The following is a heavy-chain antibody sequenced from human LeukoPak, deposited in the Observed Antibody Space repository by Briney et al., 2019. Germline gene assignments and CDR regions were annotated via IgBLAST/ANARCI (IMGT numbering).Heavy chain of an antibody. D-gene: IGHD5-18*01. J-gene: IGHJ3*02. V-gene: IGHV4-39*01. Sequence: PSETLSLTCTVSGVSIISSTYYWGWIRQPPGKGLEWIGSIHHSGTTYYNPSLQSRVTISVDTSKNQFSLNLSSVTAADTAVYYCARHPYSYDAFDIWGQGTMVTVSS. CDR1: GVSIISSTYY. CDR2: IHHSGTT. CDR3: ARHPYSYDAFDI.